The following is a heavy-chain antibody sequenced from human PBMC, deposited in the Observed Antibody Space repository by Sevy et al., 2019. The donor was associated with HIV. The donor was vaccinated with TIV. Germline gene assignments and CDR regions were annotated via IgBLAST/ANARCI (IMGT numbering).Heavy chain of an antibody. CDR3: ASGLKAYCSSTSCYTTGYYYYYGMDV. D-gene: IGHD2-2*02. Sequence: ASVKVSCKASGYTFTSYDINWVRQATGQGLEWMGWMNPNSGNTGYAQKFQGRVTMTRNTSISTAYMELSSLRSEDTAVYYCASGLKAYCSSTSCYTTGYYYYYGMDVWGQGTTVTVSS. V-gene: IGHV1-8*01. CDR2: MNPNSGNT. J-gene: IGHJ6*02. CDR1: GYTFTSYD.